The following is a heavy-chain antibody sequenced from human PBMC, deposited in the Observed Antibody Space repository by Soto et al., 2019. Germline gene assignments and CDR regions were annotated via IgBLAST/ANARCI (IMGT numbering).Heavy chain of an antibody. D-gene: IGHD4-4*01. CDR3: AKDRADDYSNYIDY. J-gene: IGHJ4*02. CDR1: GFTFSSYG. V-gene: IGHV3-30*18. CDR2: ISYDGSNK. Sequence: PGGSLRLSCAASGFTFSSYGMHWVRQAPGKGLEWVAVISYDGSNKYYADSVKGRFTISRDNSKNTPYLQMNSLRAEDTAVYYCAKDRADDYSNYIDYWGQGTLVTVSS.